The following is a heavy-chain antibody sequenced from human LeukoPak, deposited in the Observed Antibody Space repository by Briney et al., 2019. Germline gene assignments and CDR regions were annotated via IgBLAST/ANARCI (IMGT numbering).Heavy chain of an antibody. CDR1: GFTFSSYS. CDR3: ARSKQWLGVSSFDL. D-gene: IGHD6-19*01. CDR2: ISSSSSYI. Sequence: GGSLRLSCAASGFTFSSYSMNWVRQAPGKGLEWVSSISSSSSYIYYADSVKGRFTISRDNAKNSLHLQMNSLRAEDTAVYYCARSKQWLGVSSFDLWGRGTLVTVSS. V-gene: IGHV3-21*01. J-gene: IGHJ2*01.